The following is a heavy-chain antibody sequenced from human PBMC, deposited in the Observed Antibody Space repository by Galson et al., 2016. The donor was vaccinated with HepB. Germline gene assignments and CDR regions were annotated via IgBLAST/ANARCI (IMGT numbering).Heavy chain of an antibody. CDR1: GYTFTAYA. Sequence: SVKVSCKASGYTFTAYAMHWVRQAPGQRPEWMGWINVDNGNTEYSEKFQGRVTFTRDTSADTAYMELRSMRSEDTAVCYFARDQGYSSGWYMRYNWFDPWGQGTLVTVSS. CDR2: INVDNGNT. V-gene: IGHV1-3*01. J-gene: IGHJ5*02. CDR3: ARDQGYSSGWYMRYNWFDP. D-gene: IGHD6-19*01.